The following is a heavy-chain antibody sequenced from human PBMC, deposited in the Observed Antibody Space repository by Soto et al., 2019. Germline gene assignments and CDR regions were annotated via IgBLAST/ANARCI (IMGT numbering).Heavy chain of an antibody. Sequence: GGSLRLSCAASGFTFSNYGMHWVRQAPGKGLEWVAIIWHDGNNKYYADSVRGRFIISRDNSKNRLYLQMNSLRAEDTAVYYCATDLVGASDSYGLDVWGQGTPVTV. J-gene: IGHJ6*02. V-gene: IGHV3-33*01. CDR2: IWHDGNNK. D-gene: IGHD1-26*01. CDR3: ATDLVGASDSYGLDV. CDR1: GFTFSNYG.